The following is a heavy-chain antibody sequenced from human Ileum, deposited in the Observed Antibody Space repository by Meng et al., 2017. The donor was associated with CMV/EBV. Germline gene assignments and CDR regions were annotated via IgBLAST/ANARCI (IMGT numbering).Heavy chain of an antibody. CDR2: INQYGST. D-gene: IGHD5-12*01. V-gene: IGHV4-34*01. CDR3: VTADHHAIKY. CDR1: GSFSPYT. J-gene: IGHJ4*02. Sequence: QVQITQWGGGLLKAAETLSLTCSLGGSFSPYTWSWIRQAPGKGLEWIGEINQYGSTNFNPSVKSRVTISRDTSKNQFSLRLNSVTAADAAVYYCVTADHHAIKYWGQGTLVTVSS.